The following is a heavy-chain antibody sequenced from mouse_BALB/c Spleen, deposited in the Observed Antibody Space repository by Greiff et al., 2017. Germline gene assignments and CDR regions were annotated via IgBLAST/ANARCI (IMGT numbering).Heavy chain of an antibody. J-gene: IGHJ4*01. V-gene: IGHV2-6-4*01. Sequence: VKLVESGPGLVAPSQTLSITCTVSGFSLSRYSVHWVRQPPGKGLEWLGMIWGGGSTDYNSDLKSRLSISKDNSKSKVFLKMNSLQTDDTAMYYCARNFFPGIYAMDYWGQGTSVTVSS. CDR3: ARNFFPGIYAMDY. CDR1: GFSLSRYS. CDR2: IWGGGST.